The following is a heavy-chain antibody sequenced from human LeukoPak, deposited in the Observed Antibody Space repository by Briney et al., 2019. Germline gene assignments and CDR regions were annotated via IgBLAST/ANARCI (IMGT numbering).Heavy chain of an antibody. J-gene: IGHJ2*01. V-gene: IGHV4-59*12. Sequence: SETLSLTCTVSGGSISSYYWSWIRQPPGKGLEWIGYIYYSGNTNYNPSLKSRVTMSVDTSKNQFSLKLSSVTAADTAVYYCARAPPYGYCSGGSCYSLWYFDLWGRGTLVTVSS. D-gene: IGHD2-15*01. CDR3: ARAPPYGYCSGGSCYSLWYFDL. CDR1: GGSISSYY. CDR2: IYYSGNT.